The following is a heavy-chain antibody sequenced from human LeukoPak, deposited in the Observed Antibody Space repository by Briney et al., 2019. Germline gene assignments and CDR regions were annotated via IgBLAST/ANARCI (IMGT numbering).Heavy chain of an antibody. CDR2: ISSSSSTI. V-gene: IGHV3-48*01. CDR3: AREYSGYDFSDAFDI. J-gene: IGHJ3*02. CDR1: GFTFSSYS. Sequence: GGSLRLSCAASGFTFSSYSMNWVRQAPGKGLEWVSYISSSSSTIYYADSVKGRFTISRDNAKNSLYLQMNSLRAEDTAVYYCAREYSGYDFSDAFDIWGQGTMVTVSS. D-gene: IGHD5-12*01.